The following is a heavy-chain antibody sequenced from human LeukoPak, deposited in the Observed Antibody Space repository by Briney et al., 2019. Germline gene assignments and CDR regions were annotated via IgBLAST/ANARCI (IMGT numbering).Heavy chain of an antibody. J-gene: IGHJ4*02. CDR2: ISYDGSNK. D-gene: IGHD2-15*01. CDR1: GFTFSSYG. CDR3: AKGHKNLVAAPLDY. V-gene: IGHV3-30*18. Sequence: GALRLSCAASGFTFSSYGMHWVRQAPGKGLEWVAVISYDGSNKYYADSVKGRFTISRDNSKNTLYLQMNSLRAEDTAVYYCAKGHKNLVAAPLDYWGQGTLVTVSS.